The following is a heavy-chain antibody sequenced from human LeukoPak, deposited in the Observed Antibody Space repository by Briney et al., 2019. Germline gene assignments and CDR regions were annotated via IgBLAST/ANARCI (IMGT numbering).Heavy chain of an antibody. CDR2: VSYSGST. D-gene: IGHD3/OR15-3a*01. Sequence: SDTLSLTCTVSGGSISRYYWNWIRQPPGRGLEWIAYVSYSGSTNYNPSLKSPVTISVDTSKNQFSLNLSSVTAADTAVYYCARSNDFWTGTDYFDYWGQGTLVIVSS. CDR3: ARSNDFWTGTDYFDY. J-gene: IGHJ4*02. V-gene: IGHV4-59*08. CDR1: GGSISRYY.